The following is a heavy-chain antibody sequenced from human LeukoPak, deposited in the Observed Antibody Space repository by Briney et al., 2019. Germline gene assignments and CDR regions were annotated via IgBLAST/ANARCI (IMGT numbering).Heavy chain of an antibody. CDR3: ARDFCSGGSCYRWFDP. D-gene: IGHD2-15*01. CDR1: GGTFSSYA. V-gene: IGHV1-69*04. CDR2: IIPILGIA. J-gene: IGHJ5*02. Sequence: GASVKVSWKASGGTFSSYAISWVRQAPGQGLEWMGRIIPILGIANYAQKFQGRVTITADKSTSTAYMELSSLRSEDTAVHYCARDFCSGGSCYRWFDPWGQGTLVTVSS.